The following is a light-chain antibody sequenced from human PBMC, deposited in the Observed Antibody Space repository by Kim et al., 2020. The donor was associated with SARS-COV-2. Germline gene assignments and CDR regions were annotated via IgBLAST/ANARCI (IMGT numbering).Light chain of an antibody. J-gene: IGLJ3*02. Sequence: RARRTMLTFAGSKIGSNSVHWFRQHPGHAASLLMIYDSDRPAAMTERFSAFKTGSTATLTISGGEAGDEADYYCEVWDRSSNHWVFGAGTQVTVL. CDR1: KIGSNS. V-gene: IGLV3-21*04. CDR2: YDS. CDR3: EVWDRSSNHWV.